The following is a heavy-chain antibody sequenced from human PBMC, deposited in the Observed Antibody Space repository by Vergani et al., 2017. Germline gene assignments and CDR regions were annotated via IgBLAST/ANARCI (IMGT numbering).Heavy chain of an antibody. J-gene: IGHJ5*02. Sequence: QVQLQESGPGLVKPSETLSLTCTVSGGSISSYYWSWIRQPPGKGLEWFGYIYYSGSTNYNPSLKSRVTISVDTSKNQFSLKLSSVTAADTAVYYCAGAYCSSTSCYKVEGWFDPWGQGTLVTVSS. D-gene: IGHD2-2*02. V-gene: IGHV4-59*01. CDR1: GGSISSYY. CDR3: AGAYCSSTSCYKVEGWFDP. CDR2: IYYSGST.